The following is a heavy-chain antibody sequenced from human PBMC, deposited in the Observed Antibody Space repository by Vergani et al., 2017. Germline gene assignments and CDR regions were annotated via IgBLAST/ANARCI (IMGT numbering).Heavy chain of an antibody. J-gene: IGHJ6*03. V-gene: IGHV4-59*01. Sequence: QVQLQESGPGLVKASETLYPTCTVPGGSISSYYWSWVRQPPGKGLEWIGYIYYCWSANYNPSLKSRVTISVDTSKNQFSLRLSSVTAADTAVYYFAMVSYYYYMDVWGKGTTVTVSS. D-gene: IGHD2/OR15-2a*01. CDR2: IYYCWSA. CDR1: GGSISSYY. CDR3: AMVSYYYYMDV.